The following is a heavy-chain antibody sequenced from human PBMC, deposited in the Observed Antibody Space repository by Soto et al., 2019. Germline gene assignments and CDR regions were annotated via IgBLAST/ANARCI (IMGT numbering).Heavy chain of an antibody. CDR2: ISHDGRNK. Sequence: QVQLVESGGGVVQPGRSLRLSCVASGFTFSVYGMHWVRQAPGKGLEWVAVISHDGRNKYYVDSVKGRFTISRDNSKNTLYLRMNSLRAEDTAVYXCAXDXXXXXXTXXXAFDIWGQGTMVTVSS. CDR1: GFTFSVYG. J-gene: IGHJ3*02. V-gene: IGHV3-30*03. CDR3: AXDXXXXXXTXXXAFDI.